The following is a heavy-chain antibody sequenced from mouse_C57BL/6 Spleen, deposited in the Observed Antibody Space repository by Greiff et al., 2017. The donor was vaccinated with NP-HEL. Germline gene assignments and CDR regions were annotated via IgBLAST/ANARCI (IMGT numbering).Heavy chain of an antibody. CDR1: GYTFTDYY. D-gene: IGHD2-3*01. Sequence: VQLQQSGPELVKPGASVKISCKASGYTFTDYYMNWVKQSQGKSLEWIGDINPNNGGTSYNQKFKGKATLTVDKSSSTAYMELRSLTSEDSAVYYCARGGDGYYGYFDYWGQGTTLTVSS. J-gene: IGHJ2*01. V-gene: IGHV1-26*01. CDR2: INPNNGGT. CDR3: ARGGDGYYGYFDY.